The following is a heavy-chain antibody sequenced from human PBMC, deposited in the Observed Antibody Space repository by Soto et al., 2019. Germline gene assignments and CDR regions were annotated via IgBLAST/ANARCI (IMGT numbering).Heavy chain of an antibody. V-gene: IGHV4-38-2*01. J-gene: IGHJ6*02. CDR2: IYHSGST. Sequence: SETLSLTCAVSGYSISSGYYWGWIRQPPGKGLEWIGSIYHSGSTYYNPSLKSRVTISVDTSKNQFSLKLSSVTAADTAVYYGAIGYYYDKNVWGQRTTVTVSS. CDR1: GYSISSGYY. CDR3: AIGYYYDKNV.